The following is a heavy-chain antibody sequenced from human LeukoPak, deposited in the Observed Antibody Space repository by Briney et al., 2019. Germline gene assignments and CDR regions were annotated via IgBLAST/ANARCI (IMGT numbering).Heavy chain of an antibody. CDR2: ISSSGSTI. CDR3: ARPRYYDFWSGYSFDY. Sequence: GGSLRLSCAASGFTFSDYYMSWIRQAPGKGLEWVSYISSSGSTIYYADSVKGRFTISRDNAKNSLYLQMNSLRAEDTAVYYCARPRYYDFWSGYSFDYWGQGTLVTVSS. J-gene: IGHJ4*02. D-gene: IGHD3-3*01. V-gene: IGHV3-11*04. CDR1: GFTFSDYY.